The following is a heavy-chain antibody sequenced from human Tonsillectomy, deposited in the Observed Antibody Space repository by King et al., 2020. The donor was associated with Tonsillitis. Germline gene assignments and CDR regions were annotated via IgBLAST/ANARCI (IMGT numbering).Heavy chain of an antibody. CDR2: IYAGGST. CDR1: GFTVSSNY. J-gene: IGHJ4*02. CDR3: AKEAYCGGDCYSPH. V-gene: IGHV3-53*01. Sequence: VQLVESGGGLIQPGGSLRLSCAASGFTVSSNYMSWVRQAPGKGLEWVSIIYAGGSTYYADSVKGRFTISRDNSENTVYLQMNNLIAEDTAMYYCAKEAYCGGDCYSPHWGQGTLVTVSS. D-gene: IGHD2-21*02.